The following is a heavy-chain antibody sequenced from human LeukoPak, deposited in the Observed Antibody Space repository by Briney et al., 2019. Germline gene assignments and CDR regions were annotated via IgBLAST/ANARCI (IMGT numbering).Heavy chain of an antibody. V-gene: IGHV1-69*13. CDR1: GGTFSSYA. D-gene: IGHD2-2*01. Sequence: SVKVSCKASGGTFSSYAISWVRQAPGQGLEWMGGIIPIFDTANYAQKFQGRVTITADESTSTAYMELSSLRSEDTAVYYCARDDIVVVPAAMSFYYYYGMDVWGKGTTVTVSS. CDR3: ARDDIVVVPAAMSFYYYYGMDV. CDR2: IIPIFDTA. J-gene: IGHJ6*04.